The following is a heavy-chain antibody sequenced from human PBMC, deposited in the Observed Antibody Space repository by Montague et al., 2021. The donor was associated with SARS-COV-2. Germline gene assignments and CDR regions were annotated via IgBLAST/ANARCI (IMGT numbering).Heavy chain of an antibody. V-gene: IGHV4-34*01. CDR3: AKEREVVRAARTLVAFDL. CDR1: GGSFSVYY. Sequence: SETLSLTYAVYGGSFSVYYWSWLRQSPRSGLEWIAEISHSGTANYNPSLKSRVSISVDTSKNQFTLKLTSVTAADTAMYYCAKEREVVRAARTLVAFDLWGQGTMVTVSS. D-gene: IGHD2-2*01. CDR2: ISHSGTA. J-gene: IGHJ3*01.